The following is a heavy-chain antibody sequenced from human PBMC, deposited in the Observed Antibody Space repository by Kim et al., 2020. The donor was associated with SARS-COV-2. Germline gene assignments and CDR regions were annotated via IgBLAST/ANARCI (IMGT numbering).Heavy chain of an antibody. V-gene: IGHV7-4-1*02. CDR1: GYTFTSYA. CDR2: INTNTGNP. CDR3: ARALDVDIVPTRYYWYFDL. Sequence: ASVKVSCKASGYTFTSYAMNWVRQAPGQGLEWMGWINTNTGNPTYAQGFTGRFVFSLDTSVSTAYLQISSLKAEDTAVYYCARALDVDIVPTRYYWYFDLWGRGTLVTVSS. J-gene: IGHJ2*01. D-gene: IGHD5-12*01.